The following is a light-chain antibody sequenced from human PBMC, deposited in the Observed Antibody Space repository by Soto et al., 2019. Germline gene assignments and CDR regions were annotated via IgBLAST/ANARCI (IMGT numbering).Light chain of an antibody. Sequence: EIVLTQSPATLSLSPGERATLSCRASQSVSSYLAWYQQRPGQAPRLLIYDVSNGATGIPARFSGSWSGTDFTLTISSLEPEDFAVYYCQQSSDCTLTFGGGTKVEIK. CDR1: QSVSSY. J-gene: IGKJ4*01. CDR2: DVS. CDR3: QQSSDCTLT. V-gene: IGKV3-11*01.